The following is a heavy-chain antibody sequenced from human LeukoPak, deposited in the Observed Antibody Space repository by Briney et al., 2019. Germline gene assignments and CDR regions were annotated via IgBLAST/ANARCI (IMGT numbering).Heavy chain of an antibody. CDR2: IYTSGST. Sequence: PSETLSLTCTVSGGSISSYYWSWIRQPAGKGLEWIGRIYTSGSTNYNPSLKSRVTMSVDTSKNQFSLKLSSVTAADTAVYYCARDNRGGWGSSLPPYYYYMDVWGKGTTVTVSS. D-gene: IGHD6-6*01. J-gene: IGHJ6*03. V-gene: IGHV4-4*07. CDR1: GGSISSYY. CDR3: ARDNRGGWGSSLPPYYYYMDV.